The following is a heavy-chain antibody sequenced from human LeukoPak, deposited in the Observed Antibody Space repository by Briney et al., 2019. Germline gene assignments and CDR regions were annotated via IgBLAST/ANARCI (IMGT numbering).Heavy chain of an antibody. CDR1: GYTFTGYY. CDR3: ARAQYFDWLSVY. CDR2: INPNSGGT. V-gene: IGHV1-2*02. J-gene: IGHJ4*02. D-gene: IGHD3-9*01. Sequence: ASGKVSCKASGYTFTGYYIHWVRQAPGQGLEWMGWINPNSGGTDYAQKFQGRVTMTRDTSISTAYMELSRLSSDDTAVYYCARAQYFDWLSVYWGQGTLVTVSS.